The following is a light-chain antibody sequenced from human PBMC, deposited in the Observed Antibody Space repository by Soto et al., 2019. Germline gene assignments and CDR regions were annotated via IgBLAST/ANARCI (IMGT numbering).Light chain of an antibody. Sequence: EIVLTQSPGTLSLSPGERATLSCRASHSVSSSYLAWYQQKPRQPPRLLIYGASSRATGVPDRISGSGSGTDVTLTISSLEPEDFAVYYCQQYCSSLVTFGQGTKLEIK. CDR1: HSVSSSY. J-gene: IGKJ2*01. CDR3: QQYCSSLVT. CDR2: GAS. V-gene: IGKV3-20*01.